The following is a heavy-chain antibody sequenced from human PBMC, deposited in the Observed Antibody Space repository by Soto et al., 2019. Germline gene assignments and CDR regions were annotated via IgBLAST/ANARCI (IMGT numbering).Heavy chain of an antibody. J-gene: IGHJ5*02. Sequence: SVKVSCKASGGTFSSYAISWVRQAPGQGLEWMGGIIPIFGTANYAQKFQGRVTVTADESTSTAYMELSSLRSEDTAVYYCARRVVGAMPGNWFDPWGQGTLVTVSS. CDR1: GGTFSSYA. CDR3: ARRVVGAMPGNWFDP. V-gene: IGHV1-69*13. CDR2: IIPIFGTA. D-gene: IGHD1-26*01.